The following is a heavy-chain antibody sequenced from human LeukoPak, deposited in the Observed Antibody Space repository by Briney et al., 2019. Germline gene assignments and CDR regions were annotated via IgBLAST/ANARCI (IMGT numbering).Heavy chain of an antibody. D-gene: IGHD7-27*01. J-gene: IGHJ4*02. CDR1: GFAFGNYG. CDR3: GRECCGVWGPLGDN. Sequence: GGPLRLSCAASGFAFGNYGMAWVRQAPGKGLEWVSTIDVRGENIYYADSVRGRFTISRDNSTSMLYLQMNSLRAGDTAIYYCGRECCGVWGPLGDNWGQGTLVTVSS. CDR2: IDVRGENI. V-gene: IGHV3-23*01.